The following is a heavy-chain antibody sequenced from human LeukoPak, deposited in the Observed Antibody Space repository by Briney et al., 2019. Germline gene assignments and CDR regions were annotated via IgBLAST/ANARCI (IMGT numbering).Heavy chain of an antibody. J-gene: IGHJ4*02. CDR3: ARENIVVAGGYDY. CDR2: IYISGST. D-gene: IGHD6-19*01. Sequence: SETLSLTCTVSGGSISSYYWSWIRQPPGKGLEWIGRIYISGSTNCNPSLRSRVTMSVDTSKNQFSLKLSSVTAADTAVYYCARENIVVAGGYDYWGQGTLVTVSS. CDR1: GGSISSYY. V-gene: IGHV4-4*07.